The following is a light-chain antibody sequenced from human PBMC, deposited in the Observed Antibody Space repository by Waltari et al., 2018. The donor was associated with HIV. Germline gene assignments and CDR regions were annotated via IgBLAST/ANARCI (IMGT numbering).Light chain of an antibody. Sequence: QSVLTQPPSASGAPEQRVTISCSGTTYHIARNTVSCVQQFPGTAPNVLIYGKNQRPSGVPDLFSSSKSGTSASLAISGLQSEDEADYSCASLDDSLNGPVFGGGTKLTVV. CDR1: TYHIARNT. CDR3: ASLDDSLNGPV. V-gene: IGLV1-44*01. J-gene: IGLJ2*01. CDR2: GKN.